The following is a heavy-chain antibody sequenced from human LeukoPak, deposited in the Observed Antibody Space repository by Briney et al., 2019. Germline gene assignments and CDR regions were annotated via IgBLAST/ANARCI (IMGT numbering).Heavy chain of an antibody. J-gene: IGHJ6*02. CDR3: ATYTHWVAGDV. Sequence: AGGSLRLSCAASGFTFSDSWMSWVRQAAGKGLEWVANMNKDGSEKDYVDSVKGRFTSSRDNAKNSLYLQMGSLRAEDTAVYYCATYTHWVAGDVWGQGTTVTVSS. CDR1: GFTFSDSW. CDR2: MNKDGSEK. D-gene: IGHD3-16*01. V-gene: IGHV3-7*01.